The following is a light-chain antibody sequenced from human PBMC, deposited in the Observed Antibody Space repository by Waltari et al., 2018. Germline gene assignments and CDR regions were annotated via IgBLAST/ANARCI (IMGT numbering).Light chain of an antibody. J-gene: IGKJ4*01. CDR3: QELNTYPQSLT. CDR1: QGISSY. CDR2: AAS. V-gene: IGKV1-9*01. Sequence: DIQLTQSPSFLSASIGDRVPITCRASQGISSYLAWYQQKPGKATKLLIYAASTLQSGVPSRFSGSGSGTEFTLTISSLQPEDFATYYCQELNTYPQSLTFGGGTKVEI.